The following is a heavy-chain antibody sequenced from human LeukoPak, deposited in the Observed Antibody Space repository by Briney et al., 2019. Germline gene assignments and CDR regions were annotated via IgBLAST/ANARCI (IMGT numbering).Heavy chain of an antibody. J-gene: IGHJ3*02. V-gene: IGHV3-9*01. Sequence: GGSLRLSCAASGFTFSSYAMSWVRQAPGKGLEWVSGISWNSGSIGYADSVKGRFTISRDNAKNSLYLQMNSLRAEDTALYYCAKDLRPTVTTDHDAFDIWGQGTMVTVSS. D-gene: IGHD4-17*01. CDR3: AKDLRPTVTTDHDAFDI. CDR1: GFTFSSYA. CDR2: ISWNSGSI.